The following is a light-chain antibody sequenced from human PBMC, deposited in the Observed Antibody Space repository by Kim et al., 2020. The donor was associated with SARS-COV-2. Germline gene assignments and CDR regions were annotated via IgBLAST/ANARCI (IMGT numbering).Light chain of an antibody. V-gene: IGLV3-21*04. CDR3: QVWDVRTAHVV. Sequence: SYELTQPPSVSVAPGTTARITCGGHNIATQGVHWYQQKSGQAPVLVIYYDSDRPSGIPERFSGSKSGNTATLTISRVEAGDEADYYCQVWDVRTAHVVFGGGTQLTVL. J-gene: IGLJ3*02. CDR2: YDS. CDR1: NIATQG.